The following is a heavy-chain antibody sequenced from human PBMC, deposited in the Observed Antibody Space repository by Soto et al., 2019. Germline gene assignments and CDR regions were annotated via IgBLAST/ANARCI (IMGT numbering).Heavy chain of an antibody. J-gene: IGHJ4*02. V-gene: IGHV3-7*03. Sequence: GGSLRLSCAASGFTFSSYWMSWVRQAPGKGLEWVADIKQDGSEKYYVDAVKGRFTISRDSAKNSLFLQVNSLRAEDTAVYYCARDGSGNYYNDYWGQGTLVTVSS. CDR1: GFTFSSYW. D-gene: IGHD3-10*01. CDR2: IKQDGSEK. CDR3: ARDGSGNYYNDY.